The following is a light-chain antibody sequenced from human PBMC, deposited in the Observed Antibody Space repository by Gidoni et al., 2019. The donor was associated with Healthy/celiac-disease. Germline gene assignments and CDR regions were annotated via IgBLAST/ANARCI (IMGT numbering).Light chain of an antibody. CDR2: DAS. CDR1: QDISNY. Sequence: DLQMTPSPSSLSASVGDRVTITCQASQDISNYLNWYQQKPGKAPKLLIYDASNLETGVPSRFSGSGSGTDFTFTISSLQPEDIATYYCQQYDNLSITFGQGTRLEIK. V-gene: IGKV1-33*01. J-gene: IGKJ5*01. CDR3: QQYDNLSIT.